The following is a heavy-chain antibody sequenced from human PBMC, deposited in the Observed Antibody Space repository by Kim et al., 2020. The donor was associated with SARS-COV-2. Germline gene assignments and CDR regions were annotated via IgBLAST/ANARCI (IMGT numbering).Heavy chain of an antibody. Sequence: SETLSLTCAVYGGSFSTYHWSWIRQPPGKGLEWIGEINHSGTTYYNPSLKSRVTISIDTSKNQFSLKLTSVTAADTAVYHCAGGLVAASRREYILRWGQGTLVTVSS. D-gene: IGHD2-15*01. J-gene: IGHJ1*01. CDR2: INHSGTT. CDR1: GGSFSTYH. V-gene: IGHV4-34*01. CDR3: AGGLVAASRREYILR.